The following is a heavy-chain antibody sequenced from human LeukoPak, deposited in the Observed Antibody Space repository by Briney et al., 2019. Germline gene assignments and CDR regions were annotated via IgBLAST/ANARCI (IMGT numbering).Heavy chain of an antibody. Sequence: SETLSLTCTVSGGSISSYYWSWIRQPPGKGLEWIGYIYYSGSTNYNPSLKSRVTISVDTSKNQFSLKLCSVTAADTAVYYCARGLTLIPYYFDYWGQGTLVTVSS. V-gene: IGHV4-59*01. D-gene: IGHD2-8*01. J-gene: IGHJ4*02. CDR3: ARGLTLIPYYFDY. CDR1: GGSISSYY. CDR2: IYYSGST.